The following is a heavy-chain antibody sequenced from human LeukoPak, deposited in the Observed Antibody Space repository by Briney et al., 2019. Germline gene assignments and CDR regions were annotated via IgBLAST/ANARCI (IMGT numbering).Heavy chain of an antibody. D-gene: IGHD6-13*01. J-gene: IGHJ4*02. Sequence: GGSLRLSCAASGFTFSSYAMSWVRQAPGKGLEWVSAISGSGGSTYYADSVKGRFTISRDNSKNTLYLQMNSLRGEDTAVYYCALCPYSSSWYYFDYWGQGTLVTVSS. V-gene: IGHV3-23*01. CDR2: ISGSGGST. CDR3: ALCPYSSSWYYFDY. CDR1: GFTFSSYA.